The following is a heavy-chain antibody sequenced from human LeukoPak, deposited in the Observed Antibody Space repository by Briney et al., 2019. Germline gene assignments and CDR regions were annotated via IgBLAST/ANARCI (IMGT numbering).Heavy chain of an antibody. Sequence: NPSETLSLTCTVSGGSISGYYWSWIRQPPGKGLEWIGYISYRGSTKYNSSLKSRVTISLDTSKNQFSLKLSSVIAADTAVYYCARGFDGVAGWFDPWGQGTLVIVSS. CDR3: ARGFDGVAGWFDP. J-gene: IGHJ5*02. CDR1: GGSISGYY. V-gene: IGHV4-59*01. CDR2: ISYRGST. D-gene: IGHD3-9*01.